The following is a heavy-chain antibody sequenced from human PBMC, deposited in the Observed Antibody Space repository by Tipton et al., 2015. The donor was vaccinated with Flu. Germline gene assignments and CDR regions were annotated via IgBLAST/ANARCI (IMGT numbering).Heavy chain of an antibody. CDR3: ARAGWGGYTSTAS. D-gene: IGHD5-24*01. CDR1: GFAFSSDW. J-gene: IGHJ5*02. Sequence: GSLRLSCAASGFAFSSDWMSWVRQAPGEGLEWVANINPDGSQKYYVDSVRGRFTISRDNTKSSLYLQMNSLRAEDSAMYYCARAGWGGYTSTASWGQGTLVTVSS. CDR2: INPDGSQK. V-gene: IGHV3-7*04.